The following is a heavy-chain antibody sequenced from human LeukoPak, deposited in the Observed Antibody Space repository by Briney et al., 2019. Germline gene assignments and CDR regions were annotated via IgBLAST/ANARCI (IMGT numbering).Heavy chain of an antibody. CDR2: IIPILGIA. D-gene: IGHD1-26*01. Sequence: SVKVSCKASGGTFSSYTISWVRQAPGQGLEWMGRIIPILGIANYAQKFQGRVTITADESTSTAYMELSSLRSEDTAVYYCARDWYVRWEPNYYFDYWGQGTLVTVSS. J-gene: IGHJ4*02. V-gene: IGHV1-69*04. CDR1: GGTFSSYT. CDR3: ARDWYVRWEPNYYFDY.